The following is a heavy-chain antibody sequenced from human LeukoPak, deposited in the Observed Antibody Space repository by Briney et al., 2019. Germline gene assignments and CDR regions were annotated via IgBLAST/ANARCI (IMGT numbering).Heavy chain of an antibody. Sequence: SETLSLTCTVSGGSISSYYWSWIRQPPGKGLEWIGYIYYSGSTNYNPSLKSRVTISVDTSKDQFSLKLSSVTAADTAVYYCARASSGWYYFDYWGQGTLVTVSS. CDR3: ARASSGWYYFDY. D-gene: IGHD6-19*01. V-gene: IGHV4-59*01. CDR1: GGSISSYY. J-gene: IGHJ4*02. CDR2: IYYSGST.